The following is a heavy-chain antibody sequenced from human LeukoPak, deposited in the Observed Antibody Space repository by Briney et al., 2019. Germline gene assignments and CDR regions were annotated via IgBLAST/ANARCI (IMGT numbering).Heavy chain of an antibody. V-gene: IGHV1-24*01. CDR1: GYTLTELS. CDR3: ATLSDSGGWYYDY. D-gene: IGHD6-19*01. Sequence: ASVKVSCKVSGYTLTELSMHWVRQAPGKGLEWMGGFDPEDGESTYAQKFQGRVTMTEDTSTDTAYMELSSLRSEDTAVYYCATLSDSGGWYYDYWGQGTLVTVSS. CDR2: FDPEDGES. J-gene: IGHJ4*02.